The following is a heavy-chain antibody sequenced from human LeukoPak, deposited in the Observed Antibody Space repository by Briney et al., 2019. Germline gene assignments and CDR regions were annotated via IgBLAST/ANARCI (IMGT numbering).Heavy chain of an antibody. CDR3: AKDQGFDYYDSSGYYLDY. V-gene: IGHV3-21*01. CDR2: ISGRGNYI. J-gene: IGHJ4*02. CDR1: GFTFSSHN. Sequence: PGGSLRLSCAASGFTFSSHNMNWVRQAPGKGLEWVSSISGRGNYIFYADSVKGRFTISRDSAKNSLSLQMNSLRAEDTVVYYCAKDQGFDYYDSSGYYLDYWGQGTLVTVSS. D-gene: IGHD3-22*01.